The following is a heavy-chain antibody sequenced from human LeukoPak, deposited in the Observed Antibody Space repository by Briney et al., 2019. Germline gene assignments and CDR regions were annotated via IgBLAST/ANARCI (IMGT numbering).Heavy chain of an antibody. Sequence: GASVEVSCKASGYTFTGYYMHWVRQAPGQGLEWMGWINPNSGGTNYAQKFQGRVTMTRDTSISTAYMELSRLRSDDTAVYYCARSLYDYVWGSYRWDFDYWGQGTLVTVSS. CDR3: ARSLYDYVWGSYRWDFDY. D-gene: IGHD3-16*02. CDR1: GYTFTGYY. V-gene: IGHV1-2*02. CDR2: INPNSGGT. J-gene: IGHJ4*02.